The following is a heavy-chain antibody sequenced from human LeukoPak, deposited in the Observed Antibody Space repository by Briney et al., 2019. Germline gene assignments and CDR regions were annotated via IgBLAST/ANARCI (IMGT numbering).Heavy chain of an antibody. J-gene: IGHJ3*02. CDR1: GGSISNTNW. CDR3: ARFDVDTAMFSAFDI. Sequence: SETLSLTCDVSGGSISNTNWWSWVRQPPGQGLEWIGEVSLAGQTNYNPSLNGRVTMSLDESSNQLSLKLSSVTAADTAVYYCARFDVDTAMFSAFDIWGQGTMVTVSS. D-gene: IGHD5-18*01. CDR2: VSLAGQT. V-gene: IGHV4-4*02.